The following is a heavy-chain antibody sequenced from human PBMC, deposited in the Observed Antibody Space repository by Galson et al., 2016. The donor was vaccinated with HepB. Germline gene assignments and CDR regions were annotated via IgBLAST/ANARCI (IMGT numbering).Heavy chain of an antibody. Sequence: SLRLSCAASGFVFSNFGLSWVRQAPGTELEWVASISTRRTTYYSDSVQGRFTISRDNSNNTLYLQMNGLRAEDTAVYYCAKERLVRRIFDHWGQGTLLTVSS. V-gene: IGHV3-23*01. CDR1: GFVFSNFG. D-gene: IGHD3-9*01. CDR3: AKERLVRRIFDH. J-gene: IGHJ4*02. CDR2: ISTRRTT.